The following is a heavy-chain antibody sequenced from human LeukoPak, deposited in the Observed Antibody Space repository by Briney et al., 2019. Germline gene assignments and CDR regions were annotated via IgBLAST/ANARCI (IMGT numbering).Heavy chain of an antibody. CDR3: ARRPSSGTPLDY. D-gene: IGHD3-22*01. J-gene: IGHJ4*02. V-gene: IGHV4-34*01. Sequence: SETLSLTCAVYGGSFSGYYWSWIRQPPGEGLEWIGEINHSGSTNYNPSLKSRVTISVDTSKNQFSLKLSSVTAADTAVYYCARRPSSGTPLDYWGQETLVTVSS. CDR1: GGSFSGYY. CDR2: INHSGST.